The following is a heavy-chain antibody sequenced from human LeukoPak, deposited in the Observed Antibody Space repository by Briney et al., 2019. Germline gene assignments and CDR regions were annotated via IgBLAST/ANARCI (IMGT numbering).Heavy chain of an antibody. CDR2: INPSGGST. J-gene: IGHJ3*02. V-gene: IGHV1-46*01. Sequence: ASVKVSCKASGYTFTSYYMHWVRQAPGQGLEWMGIINPSGGSTSYAQKFQGRVTMTRDTSTSTVYMELSSLRSGDTAVYYCARIYYDSSGYSVGALDIWGQGTMVTVSS. CDR1: GYTFTSYY. CDR3: ARIYYDSSGYSVGALDI. D-gene: IGHD3-22*01.